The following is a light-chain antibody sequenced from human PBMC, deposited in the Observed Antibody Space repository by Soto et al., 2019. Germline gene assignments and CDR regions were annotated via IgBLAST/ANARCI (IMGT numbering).Light chain of an antibody. CDR1: SSDVGRYNF. CDR2: DVN. V-gene: IGLV2-14*03. J-gene: IGLJ1*01. CDR3: CSDAGGHTYL. Sequence: QSALTQPASVSGSPGQSITVSCTGTSSDVGRYNFVSWYQHHPGKAPKLMIYDVNNRPSGVSNRFSGSKSGNTASLTISGLQAEYVADYYCCSDAGGHTYLFGTGPKFAVL.